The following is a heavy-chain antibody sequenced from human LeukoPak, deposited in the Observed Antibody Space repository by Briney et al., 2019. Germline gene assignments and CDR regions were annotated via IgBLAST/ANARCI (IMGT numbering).Heavy chain of an antibody. Sequence: AASVKVSCKASGYTFTSCGISWVRQAPGQGLEWMGRIIPILGIANYAQKFQGRVTITADKSTSTAYMELSSLRSEDTAVYYCARGRRVAVAGSSNYWGQGTLVTVSS. V-gene: IGHV1-69*04. CDR3: ARGRRVAVAGSSNY. CDR2: IIPILGIA. J-gene: IGHJ4*02. CDR1: GYTFTSCG. D-gene: IGHD6-19*01.